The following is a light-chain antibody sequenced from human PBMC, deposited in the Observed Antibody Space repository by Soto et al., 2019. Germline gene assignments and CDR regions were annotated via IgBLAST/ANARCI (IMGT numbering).Light chain of an antibody. V-gene: IGKV1-39*01. J-gene: IGKJ1*01. CDR2: AAS. CDR1: QSIGSY. Sequence: DIQITQSPSSLSASVGDRVTITCRASQSIGSYLNWYRQKPGKAPELLIYAASHFRREVPSRFRASGSGTDFTLTISSLQPEDFASYYCQQSYNVLSWTVGQGTKVDIK. CDR3: QQSYNVLSWT.